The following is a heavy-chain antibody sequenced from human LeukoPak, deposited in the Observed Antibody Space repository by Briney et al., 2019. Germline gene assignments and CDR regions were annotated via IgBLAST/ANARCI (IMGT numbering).Heavy chain of an antibody. CDR2: ISSNGGST. CDR1: GFTFRSYW. D-gene: IGHD5-18*01. V-gene: IGHV3-64*01. J-gene: IGHJ4*02. Sequence: GGSLRLSCVASGFTFRSYWMSWVRQAPGKGLEYVSAISSNGGSTYYANSVKGRFTISRDNSKNTLYLQMGSLRAEDMAVYYCARGGYSYGPLDYWGQGTLVTVSS. CDR3: ARGGYSYGPLDY.